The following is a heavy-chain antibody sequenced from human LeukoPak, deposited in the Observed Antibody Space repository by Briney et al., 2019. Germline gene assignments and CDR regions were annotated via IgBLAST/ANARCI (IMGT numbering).Heavy chain of an antibody. J-gene: IGHJ4*02. V-gene: IGHV3-23*01. Sequence: GGSLRLSCAASGFTFSSYAMSWVRQAPGKGLEWVSAISGGGGSTYYADSVQGRFTISRDNSKDTLSLQMNSLRDDDTAVYYCARSSEGAIDYWGQGTLVTVSS. CDR3: ARSSEGAIDY. CDR2: ISGGGGST. CDR1: GFTFSSYA.